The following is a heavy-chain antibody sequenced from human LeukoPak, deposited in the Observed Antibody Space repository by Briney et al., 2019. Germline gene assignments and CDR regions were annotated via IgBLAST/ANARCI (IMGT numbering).Heavy chain of an antibody. CDR1: GFIFNSNW. J-gene: IGHJ3*02. CDR3: ARAPGRNDAFDI. Sequence: PGGSLRLSCAASGFIFNSNWMSWVRQAPGKGLEWVAVISYDGSNKYYADSVKGRFTISRDNSKNTLYLQMNSLRAEDTAVYYCARAPGRNDAFDIWGQGTMVTVSS. D-gene: IGHD3-10*01. V-gene: IGHV3-30-3*01. CDR2: ISYDGSNK.